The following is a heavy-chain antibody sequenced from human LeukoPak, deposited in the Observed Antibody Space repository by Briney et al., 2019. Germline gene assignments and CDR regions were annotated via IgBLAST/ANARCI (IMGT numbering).Heavy chain of an antibody. D-gene: IGHD3-10*01. V-gene: IGHV1-8*01. CDR1: GYTFTSYD. CDR3: ARGPYGSGRYPMDV. CDR2: MNTNSGNT. J-gene: IGHJ6*03. Sequence: GASVKVSCKASGYTFTSYDTNWVRQAPGQGLEWMGWMNTNSGNTGYAQKFQGRVTMTRNTSISTAYMELSKLRSEDTAVYYCARGPYGSGRYPMDVWGKGTTVTVSS.